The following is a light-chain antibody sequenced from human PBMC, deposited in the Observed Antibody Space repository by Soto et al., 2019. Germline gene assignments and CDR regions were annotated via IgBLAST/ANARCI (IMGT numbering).Light chain of an antibody. V-gene: IGLV2-23*03. CDR2: EGS. CDR1: SSDVGSYNL. CDR3: CSYAGSSTFAYV. Sequence: QSVLTQPASVSGSAGQSITISCTGTSSDVGSYNLVSWYQQHPGKAPKLMIYEGSKRPSGVSNRFSGSKSGNTASLTISGLQAEDEADYYCCSYAGSSTFAYVFGTGTKLTVL. J-gene: IGLJ1*01.